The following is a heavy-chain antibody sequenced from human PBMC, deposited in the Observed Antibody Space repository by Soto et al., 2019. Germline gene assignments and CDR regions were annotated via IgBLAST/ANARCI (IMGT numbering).Heavy chain of an antibody. Sequence: GGSLRLSCAASGFTVSSNYMSWVRQAPGKGLEWVSVIYSGGSTYYADSVKGRFTISRDNSKNTLYLQMNSLRAEDTAVYYCARESSRGYDFWSGYRDDAFDIWGQGTMVTVSS. D-gene: IGHD3-3*01. V-gene: IGHV3-53*01. CDR2: IYSGGST. CDR1: GFTVSSNY. J-gene: IGHJ3*02. CDR3: ARESSRGYDFWSGYRDDAFDI.